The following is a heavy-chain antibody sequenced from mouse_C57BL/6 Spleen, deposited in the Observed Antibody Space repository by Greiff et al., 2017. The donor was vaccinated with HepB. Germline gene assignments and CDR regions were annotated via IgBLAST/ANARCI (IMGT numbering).Heavy chain of an antibody. D-gene: IGHD1-1*01. CDR3: TRDRPYYGSSNWYFDV. CDR1: GFTFSSYA. Sequence: EVMLVESGEGLVKPGGSLKLSCAASGFTFSSYAMSWVRQTPEKRLEWVAYISSGGDYIYYADTVKGRFTISRDNARNTLYLQMSSLKSEDTAMYYCTRDRPYYGSSNWYFDVWGTGTTVTVSS. CDR2: ISSGGDYI. J-gene: IGHJ1*03. V-gene: IGHV5-9-1*02.